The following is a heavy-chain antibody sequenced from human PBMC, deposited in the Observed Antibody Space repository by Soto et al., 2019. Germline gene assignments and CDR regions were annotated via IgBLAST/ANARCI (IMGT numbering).Heavy chain of an antibody. Sequence: SETLSLTCTVSGGSISSSSYYWGWIRQPPGKGLEWIGSIYYSGSTYYNPSLKSRVTISVDTSKNQFSLKLSSVTAADTAVYYCARHSTVTYYYSGMDVWGQGTTVTVSS. CDR2: IYYSGST. D-gene: IGHD4-17*01. CDR3: ARHSTVTYYYSGMDV. V-gene: IGHV4-39*01. J-gene: IGHJ6*02. CDR1: GGSISSSSYY.